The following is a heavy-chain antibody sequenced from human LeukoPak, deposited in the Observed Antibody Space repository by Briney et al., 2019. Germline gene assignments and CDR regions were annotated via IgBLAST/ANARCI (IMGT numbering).Heavy chain of an antibody. CDR2: ISYDGSNK. J-gene: IGHJ5*02. V-gene: IGHV3-30*18. CDR1: GFTFSSYG. D-gene: IGHD5-24*01. Sequence: PGGPLRLSCAASGFTFSSYGMHWVRQAPGKGLEWVAVISYDGSNKYYADSVKGRFTISRDNSKNTLYLQMNSLRAEDTAVYYCAKHHNSSSWGQGTLVTVSS. CDR3: AKHHNSSS.